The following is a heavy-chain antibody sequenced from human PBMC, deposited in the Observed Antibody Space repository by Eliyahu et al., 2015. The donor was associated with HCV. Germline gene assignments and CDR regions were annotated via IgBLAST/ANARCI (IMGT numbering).Heavy chain of an antibody. V-gene: IGHV4-39*01. J-gene: IGHJ4*02. D-gene: IGHD6-13*01. Sequence: QLQLQESGPGLVKPSEXXSLTCTVSXDSXSVXHFWGWIRXXPGKGLEYIGSILYTGNTHYNPALRSRVIISVDTSKNQFSLNLSSVTAADTAVYYCARLGLGSSWFYWGQGTLVTVSS. CDR1: XDSXSVXHF. CDR3: ARLGLGSSWFY. CDR2: ILYTGNT.